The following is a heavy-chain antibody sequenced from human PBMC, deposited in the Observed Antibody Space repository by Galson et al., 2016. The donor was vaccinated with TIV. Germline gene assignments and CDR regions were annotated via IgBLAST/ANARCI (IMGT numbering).Heavy chain of an antibody. D-gene: IGHD5-18*01. CDR1: GFIFSYYT. J-gene: IGHJ4*02. CDR3: ARERAEYSLRWVFDY. V-gene: IGHV3-30*04. CDR2: MSYDGNDK. Sequence: SLRLSCAASGFIFSYYTFHWVRQAPGKGLEWVAIMSYDGNDKYYADSVRGRFTISRDNSKNTLYLEMNSLRAEDTAVYYCARERAEYSLRWVFDYWGQGTPVTVSS.